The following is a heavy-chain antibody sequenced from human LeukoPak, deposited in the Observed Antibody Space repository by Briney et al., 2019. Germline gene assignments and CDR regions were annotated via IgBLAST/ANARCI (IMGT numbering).Heavy chain of an antibody. CDR3: ARLGLGGAFDI. CDR1: GDSVSSNSAV. V-gene: IGHV6-1*01. Sequence: SHTLSLTCAISGDSVSSNSAVWNWIRQSPSRGLEWLGRTYYRSKWYNDYAVSVKSRITIKPDTSKNQFSLQLNSATPEDTAVYYCARLGLGGAFDIWGQGTMVTVAS. D-gene: IGHD2-15*01. CDR2: TYYRSKWYN. J-gene: IGHJ3*02.